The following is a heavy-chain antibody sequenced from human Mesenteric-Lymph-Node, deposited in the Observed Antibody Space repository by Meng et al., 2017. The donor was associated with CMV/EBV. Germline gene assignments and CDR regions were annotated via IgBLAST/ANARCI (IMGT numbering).Heavy chain of an antibody. CDR3: ARGSDIPVNNY. Sequence: QVQLQQWGAGLLKPSETLSLTCAVYGGSFSGYYWSWIRQPPGKGLEWIGEINHSGVPNYNPSLKSRVTISLDRSKNQFSLKLSSVTAEDTAVYYCARGSDIPVNNYWGQGTLLTVSS. CDR1: GGSFSGYY. D-gene: IGHD2-15*01. J-gene: IGHJ4*02. V-gene: IGHV4-34*01. CDR2: INHSGVP.